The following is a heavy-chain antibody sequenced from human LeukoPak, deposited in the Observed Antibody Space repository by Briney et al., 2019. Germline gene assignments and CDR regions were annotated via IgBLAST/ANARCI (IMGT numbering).Heavy chain of an antibody. Sequence: SETLSLTCTVSGDSISSYYWNWIRQPPGKGLEWIGLIQYNGNTNYNPSLKSRVTISVDTSKNQFSLKLSSVTAADTAVYYCASGSPGYYDFWSGYSKSYYYYGMDVWGQGTTVTVSS. CDR3: ASGSPGYYDFWSGYSKSYYYYGMDV. J-gene: IGHJ6*02. D-gene: IGHD3-3*01. CDR2: IQYNGNT. CDR1: GDSISSYY. V-gene: IGHV4-59*08.